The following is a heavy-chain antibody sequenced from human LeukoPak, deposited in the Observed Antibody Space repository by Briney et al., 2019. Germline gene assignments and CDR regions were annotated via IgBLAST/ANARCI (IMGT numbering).Heavy chain of an antibody. CDR2: IIPIFGTA. Sequence: ASVKVSCKASGGTFSSYAISWVRQAPGQGLEWMGGIIPIFGTANYAQKFQGRDTITADESTSTAYMELSSLRSEDTAVYYCARVSGILEGDSTYYFDYWGQGTLVTVSS. J-gene: IGHJ4*02. D-gene: IGHD1-26*01. CDR1: GGTFSSYA. CDR3: ARVSGILEGDSTYYFDY. V-gene: IGHV1-69*13.